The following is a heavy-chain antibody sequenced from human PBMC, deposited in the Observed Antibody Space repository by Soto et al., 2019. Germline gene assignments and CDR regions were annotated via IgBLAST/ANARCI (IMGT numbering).Heavy chain of an antibody. CDR1: GYTFTNYA. V-gene: IGHV7-4-1*01. CDR2: INTNTGNP. CDR3: ARDHHCSGGRCYFSFDP. J-gene: IGHJ5*02. D-gene: IGHD2-15*01. Sequence: GASVKVSCKASGYTFTNYAMNWVRQAPGQGLEWMGWINTNTGNPTYAQGFTGRFVFSFDTSVSTAYLQIYSLKTEDTAVYYCARDHHCSGGRCYFSFDPWGQGTLVTVPQ.